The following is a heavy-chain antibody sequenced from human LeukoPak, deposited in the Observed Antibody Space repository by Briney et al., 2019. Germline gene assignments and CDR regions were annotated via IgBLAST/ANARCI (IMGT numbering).Heavy chain of an antibody. CDR2: ISYDGRVT. CDR1: GFTFSSHA. CDR3: ARSIIPGAVPGLVDS. Sequence: PGGSLRLSCAASGFTFSSHAMHWVRQAPGKGLEWVAVISYDGRVTYYADSVEGRFTISRDNSNNTLYLHLSSLRLDDGAVFYCARSIIPGAVPGLVDSWGRGTLVTVSS. D-gene: IGHD2-8*02. V-gene: IGHV3-30*04. J-gene: IGHJ5*02.